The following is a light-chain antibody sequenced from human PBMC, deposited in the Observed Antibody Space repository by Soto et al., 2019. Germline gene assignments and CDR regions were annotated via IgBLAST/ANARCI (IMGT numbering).Light chain of an antibody. V-gene: IGKV3-11*01. Sequence: EIMMTQSPATLSVSPGEKATLSCRASQSVSNYLAWYQQKPGQTPRLLIYDASTRATGIPARFSGSGSGTDFTLTISSLEPEDFAVYYCQQRSNWPPLTFGGGTKVDIK. CDR1: QSVSNY. J-gene: IGKJ4*01. CDR3: QQRSNWPPLT. CDR2: DAS.